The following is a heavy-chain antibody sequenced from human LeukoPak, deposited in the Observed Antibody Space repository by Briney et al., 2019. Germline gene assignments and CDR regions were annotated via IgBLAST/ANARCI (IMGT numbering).Heavy chain of an antibody. CDR2: IIPIFGTA. J-gene: IGHJ5*02. Sequence: GASVKVSCKASGGTFSSYAISWVRQAPGQGLEWMGGIIPIFGTANYAQKFQGRVTITADESTSTAYMELSSLRSEDTAVYYCARVTEYCSSTSCYNHNFNWFDPWGQGTLVTVSS. CDR1: GGTFSSYA. V-gene: IGHV1-69*01. CDR3: ARVTEYCSSTSCYNHNFNWFDP. D-gene: IGHD2-2*01.